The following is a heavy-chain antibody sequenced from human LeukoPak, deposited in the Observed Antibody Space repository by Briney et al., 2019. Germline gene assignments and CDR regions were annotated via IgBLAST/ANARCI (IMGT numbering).Heavy chain of an antibody. CDR2: INPNSGGT. CDR3: ARMRSIGVAGLSDAFDV. V-gene: IGHV1-2*02. J-gene: IGHJ3*01. D-gene: IGHD6-19*01. CDR1: GYTFTGYY. Sequence: ASVKVSCKASGYTFTGYYMHWVRQAPGQGLEWMGWINPNSGGTNYAQKFQGRVTMTRDTSISTAYMEQSRLRSDDTAVYYCARMRSIGVAGLSDAFDVWGQGTMVTVSS.